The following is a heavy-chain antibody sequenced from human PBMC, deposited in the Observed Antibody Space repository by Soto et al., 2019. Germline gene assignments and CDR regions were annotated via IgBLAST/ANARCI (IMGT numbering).Heavy chain of an antibody. V-gene: IGHV1-69*13. CDR1: GGTFSSYA. CDR3: AGASDSERDIAPAGTLAPAGKYYYHYGMDV. Sequence: ASVKVSCKASGGTFSSYAISWVRQAPGQGLEWMGGIIPIFGTANYAQKFQGRVTITADESTSTAYMELSSLRSEDTAVYYCAGASDSERDIAPAGTLAPAGKYYYHYGMDVWGQGTTVPVS. CDR2: IIPIFGTA. J-gene: IGHJ6*02. D-gene: IGHD6-13*01.